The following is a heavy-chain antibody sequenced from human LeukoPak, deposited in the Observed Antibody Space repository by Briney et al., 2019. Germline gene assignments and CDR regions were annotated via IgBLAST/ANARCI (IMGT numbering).Heavy chain of an antibody. Sequence: SETLSLTCTVSGGSISSYYWSWIRLPAGKGLEWIGRIYTSGSTNYNPSLKSRVTISVDKSKNQFSLKLSSVTAADTAVYYCARDRQWPPSDWGQGTLVTVSS. CDR2: IYTSGST. J-gene: IGHJ4*02. V-gene: IGHV4-4*07. CDR3: ARDRQWPPSD. CDR1: GGSISSYY. D-gene: IGHD6-19*01.